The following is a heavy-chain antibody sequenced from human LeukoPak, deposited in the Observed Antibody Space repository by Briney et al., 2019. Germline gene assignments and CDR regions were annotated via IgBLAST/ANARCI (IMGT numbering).Heavy chain of an antibody. D-gene: IGHD3-10*01. CDR1: GFIFSGSG. CDR2: ISDSGSVT. Sequence: GGSLRLSCAASGFIFSGSGMSWVRQAPGKGLEWVSAISDSGSVTAYADSVRGRFTISRDNSKNTLILQMDSLRADDTAMYYCAKRSGSGTYSFEYWGQGTLVTVSS. J-gene: IGHJ4*02. V-gene: IGHV3-23*01. CDR3: AKRSGSGTYSFEY.